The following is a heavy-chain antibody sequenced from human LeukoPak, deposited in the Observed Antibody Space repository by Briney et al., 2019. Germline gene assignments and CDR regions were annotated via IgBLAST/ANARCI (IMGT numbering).Heavy chain of an antibody. Sequence: GGSLRLSCAASGFTFSSYGMHWVRQAPGKGLEWVAVISYDGSNKYYADSVKGRFTISRDNSKNTLYLQMNSLRAEDTAVYYCAKGGIAARIGAFDIWGQGTMVTVSS. CDR3: AKGGIAARIGAFDI. CDR2: ISYDGSNK. D-gene: IGHD6-6*01. V-gene: IGHV3-30*18. CDR1: GFTFSSYG. J-gene: IGHJ3*02.